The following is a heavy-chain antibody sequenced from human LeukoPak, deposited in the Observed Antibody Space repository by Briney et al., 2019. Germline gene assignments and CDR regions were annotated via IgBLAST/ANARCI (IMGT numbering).Heavy chain of an antibody. J-gene: IGHJ4*02. V-gene: IGHV4-39*07. Sequence: PSETLSLTCTVSGGSISSSSYYWGWIRQPPGKGLEWIGSIYYSGSTYYNPSLKSRVTISVDTSKNQFSLKLSSVTAADTAVYYCARLVVSAATPAKTVEYWGQGTLVTVSS. D-gene: IGHD2-2*01. CDR3: ARLVVSAATPAKTVEY. CDR2: IYYSGST. CDR1: GGSISSSSYY.